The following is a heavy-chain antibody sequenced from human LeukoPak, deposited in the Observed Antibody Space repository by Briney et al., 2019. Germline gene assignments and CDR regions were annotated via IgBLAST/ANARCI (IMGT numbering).Heavy chain of an antibody. V-gene: IGHV3-69-1*01. CDR2: IGVSATE. Sequence: KPGGSLRLSCAASGFTFSDYGMNWVRQAPGKGLEWLSYIGVSATEYYADSVRGRFTISRDNAKNLLYLQMDSLRVEDTAVYYCAREQPNLSPRSFHYWGQGTLVTVSS. D-gene: IGHD3-16*02. J-gene: IGHJ4*02. CDR1: GFTFSDYG. CDR3: AREQPNLSPRSFHY.